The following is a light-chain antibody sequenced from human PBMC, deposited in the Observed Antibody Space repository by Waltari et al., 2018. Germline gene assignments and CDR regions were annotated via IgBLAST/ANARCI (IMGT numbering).Light chain of an antibody. V-gene: IGLV2-8*01. Sequence: QSALTQPPSASGSPGQSVTISCTGTSSDVGGYNYVSWYQQHPGKAPKLLIYGVDKSPSCVPARFSGSKSGNTASLTVSGLQAEDEADYYCNSYAGSNNLGVFGGGTKLTVL. CDR3: NSYAGSNNLGV. J-gene: IGLJ3*02. CDR1: SSDVGGYNY. CDR2: GVD.